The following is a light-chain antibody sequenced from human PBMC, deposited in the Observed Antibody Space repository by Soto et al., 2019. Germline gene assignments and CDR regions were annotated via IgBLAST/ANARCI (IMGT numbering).Light chain of an antibody. CDR1: QSVARNY. J-gene: IGKJ1*01. CDR3: HQDASSPQT. Sequence: ENVLTQSPGTLSLSPGERATLSCRASQSVARNYLAWYQQEPGQAPRLLVYGPSTRATGIPDRFSGSGSGTDFTLTISRLEPEDFAVYYCHQDASSPQTFGQGTKVEVK. CDR2: GPS. V-gene: IGKV3-20*01.